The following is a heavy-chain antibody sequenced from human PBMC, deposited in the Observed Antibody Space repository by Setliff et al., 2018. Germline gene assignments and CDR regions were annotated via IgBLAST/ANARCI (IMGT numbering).Heavy chain of an antibody. CDR1: GGSISSYY. V-gene: IGHV4-4*07. J-gene: IGHJ4*02. Sequence: PSETLSLTCTVSGGSISSYYWSWIRQPAGKGLEWLGHIYIGGSANYNPSLKSRVTMSIDTSKNQFSLKLNSVTATDTAVYYCARDLVHGGDSDYWGQGSLVTVSS. CDR3: ARDLVHGGDSDY. CDR2: IYIGGSA. D-gene: IGHD2-21*02.